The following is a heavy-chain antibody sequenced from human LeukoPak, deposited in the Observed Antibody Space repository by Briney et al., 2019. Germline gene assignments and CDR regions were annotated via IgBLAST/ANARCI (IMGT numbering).Heavy chain of an antibody. V-gene: IGHV4-59*08. CDR2: IYYSGST. D-gene: IGHD1-26*01. J-gene: IGHJ4*02. CDR1: GGSISSYY. Sequence: SETLSLTCTVSGGSISSYYWSWSRQPPGKGLEWIGYIYYSGSTYYNPSLKSRVTISVDTSKNQFSLKLSSVTAADTAVYYCARLTPYSGSPLGDYWGQGTLVTVSS. CDR3: ARLTPYSGSPLGDY.